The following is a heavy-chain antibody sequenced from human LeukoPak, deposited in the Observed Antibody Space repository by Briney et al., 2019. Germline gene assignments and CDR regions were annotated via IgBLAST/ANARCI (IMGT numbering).Heavy chain of an antibody. CDR2: INPNSGGT. CDR3: ARDNSVGDIAWWFDP. D-gene: IGHD3-16*02. CDR1: GYSFTGYY. J-gene: IGHJ5*02. Sequence: ASVKVSCKASGYSFTGYYMHWVRQAPGQGLEWMGWINPNSGGTNYAQKFQGRVTMTRDMSTTTDYMELSSLRSEDTAVYYCARDNSVGDIAWWFDPWGQGTLVTVSS. V-gene: IGHV1-2*02.